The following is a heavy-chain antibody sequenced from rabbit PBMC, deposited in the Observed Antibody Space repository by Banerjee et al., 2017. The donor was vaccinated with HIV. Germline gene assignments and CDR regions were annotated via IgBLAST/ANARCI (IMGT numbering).Heavy chain of an antibody. CDR2: INTSSGNT. J-gene: IGHJ4*01. CDR1: GFSFSNKYV. CDR3: GRDRDGDAGYGSLAL. Sequence: QEQLEESGGDLVKPEGSLTLTCTASGFSFSNKYVMCWVRQAPGKGLEWIACINTSSGNTVYANWAKGRFTISKTSSTTVTLQMTSLTAADTATYFCGRDRDGDAGYGSLALWGQGTLVTVS. D-gene: IGHD6-1*01. V-gene: IGHV1S45*01.